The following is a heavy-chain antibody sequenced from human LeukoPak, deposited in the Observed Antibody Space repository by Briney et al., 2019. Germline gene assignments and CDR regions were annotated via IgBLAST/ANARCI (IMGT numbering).Heavy chain of an antibody. CDR1: GGSISSSSYH. CDR3: ARISIVVVPAYFDY. D-gene: IGHD2-2*01. CDR2: MYYSGST. V-gene: IGHV4-39*01. J-gene: IGHJ4*02. Sequence: SETLSLTCTVSGGSISSSSYHWGWIRQPPGKGLEWIGSMYYSGSTYYNPSLKSRVTVSVDTSKNQFSLNLSSVAAADTAVYYCARISIVVVPAYFDYWGQGTLVTVSS.